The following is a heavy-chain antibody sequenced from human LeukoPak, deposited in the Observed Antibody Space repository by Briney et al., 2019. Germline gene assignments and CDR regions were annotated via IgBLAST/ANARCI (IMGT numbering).Heavy chain of an antibody. CDR2: ISGSGGST. D-gene: IGHD2-8*01. Sequence: PGGSLRLSCAASGFTFSRYAMSWVRQAPGKGLEWVSAISGSGGSTYYADSVKGRFTISRDNSKITLYLQMNSLRAEDTAVYYCAKDRGGGILMVYALRYYFDYWGQGTLVTVSS. V-gene: IGHV3-23*01. CDR1: GFTFSRYA. J-gene: IGHJ4*02. CDR3: AKDRGGGILMVYALRYYFDY.